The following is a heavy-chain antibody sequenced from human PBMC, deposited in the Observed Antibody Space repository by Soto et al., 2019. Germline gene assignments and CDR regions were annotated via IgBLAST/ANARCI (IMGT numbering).Heavy chain of an antibody. CDR1: GFTFSSYA. Sequence: QVQLVESGGSVVQPGRSLRLSCAASGFTFSSYAMHWVRQAPGKGLEWVAVISYDGSNKYYADSVKGRFTISRDNSKNTLYLQMNSLRAEDTAVYYCAREGEEYSSSSEYYYYGMDVWGQGTTVTVSS. J-gene: IGHJ6*02. CDR3: AREGEEYSSSSEYYYYGMDV. V-gene: IGHV3-30-3*01. CDR2: ISYDGSNK. D-gene: IGHD6-6*01.